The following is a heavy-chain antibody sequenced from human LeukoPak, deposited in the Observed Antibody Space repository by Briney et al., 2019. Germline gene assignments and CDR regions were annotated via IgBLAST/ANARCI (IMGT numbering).Heavy chain of an antibody. V-gene: IGHV4-38-2*01. J-gene: IGHJ3*02. CDR2: IYHSGST. D-gene: IGHD2-15*01. CDR3: AGSYDAFDI. CDR1: GYSISSGYY. Sequence: SETLSLTYAVSGYSISSGYYWGWIRQPPGKGLEWIGSIYHSGSTYYNPSLKSRVTISVDTSKNQFSLKLSSVTAADTTVYYCAGSYDAFDIWGQGTMVTVSS.